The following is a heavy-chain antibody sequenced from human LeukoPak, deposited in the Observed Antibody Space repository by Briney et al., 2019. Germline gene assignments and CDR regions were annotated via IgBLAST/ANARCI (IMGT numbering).Heavy chain of an antibody. CDR1: GYTFTGYY. J-gene: IGHJ4*02. V-gene: IGHV1-69*13. CDR3: ARGSGTTSSGAFDY. Sequence: GASVKVSCKASGYTFTGYYLHWVRQAPGQGLEWMGGIIPIFGTANYAQKFQGRVTITADESTSTAHMELSSLKSEDTAVYYCARGSGTTSSGAFDYWGQGTLVTVSS. CDR2: IIPIFGTA. D-gene: IGHD3-10*01.